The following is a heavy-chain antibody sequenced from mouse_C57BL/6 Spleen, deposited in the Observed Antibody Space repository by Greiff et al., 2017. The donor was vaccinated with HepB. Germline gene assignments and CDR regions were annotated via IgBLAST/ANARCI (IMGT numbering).Heavy chain of an antibody. CDR2: IDPSDSYT. CDR3: ARSSGREPYFDY. CDR1: GYTFTSYW. V-gene: IGHV1-69*01. D-gene: IGHD1-3*01. Sequence: QVQLQQPGAELVMPGASVKLSCKASGYTFTSYWMHWVKQRPGQGLEWIGEIDPSDSYTNYNQKFKGKSTLTVDKSSSTAYMQLSSLTSEDSAVYYCARSSGREPYFDYWGQGTTLTVSS. J-gene: IGHJ2*01.